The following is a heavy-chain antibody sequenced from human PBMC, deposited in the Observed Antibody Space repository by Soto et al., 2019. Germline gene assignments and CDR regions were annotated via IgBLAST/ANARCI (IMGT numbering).Heavy chain of an antibody. CDR2: IYYSGST. V-gene: IGHV4-39*01. J-gene: IGHJ6*02. CDR3: ARLGINWNPGGVYFGMDV. D-gene: IGHD1-1*01. CDR1: GGSISSSSDY. Sequence: SETLSLTCTVSGGSISSSSDYWGWIRQPPGKGLEWIGSIYYSGSTYYNPSLKSRVTISVDTSKNQFSLKLSSVTAADTAVYYCARLGINWNPGGVYFGMDVWVQGTTVT.